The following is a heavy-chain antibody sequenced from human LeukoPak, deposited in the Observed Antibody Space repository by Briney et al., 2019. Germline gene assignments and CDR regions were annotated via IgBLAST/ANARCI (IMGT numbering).Heavy chain of an antibody. D-gene: IGHD4-23*01. CDR1: GGSISSHY. CDR3: ARAAAAMYDYGGNSVEGPLFDY. CDR2: IYYSGST. J-gene: IGHJ4*02. V-gene: IGHV4-59*11. Sequence: SETLSLTCTVSGGSISSHYWSWIRQPPGKGLEWIGYIYYSGSTNYNPSLKSRVTISVDTSKNQFSLKLSSVTAADTAVYYCARAAAAMYDYGGNSVEGPLFDYWGQGTQVTVSS.